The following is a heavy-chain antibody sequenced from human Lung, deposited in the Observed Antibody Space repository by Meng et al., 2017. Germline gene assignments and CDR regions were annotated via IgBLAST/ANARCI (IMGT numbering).Heavy chain of an antibody. CDR3: SRGPTTMAHDFDY. V-gene: IGHV4-34*01. CDR1: GGAFSDYA. CDR2: INHSGST. J-gene: IGHJ4*02. Sequence: GQGQQWGVGMLKPADTLSVTCVVSGGAFSDYAWSWIRQPPGKGLEWIGEINHSGSTNYNPSLESRATISVDTSQNNISLKLISVTAADSAVYYCSRGPTTMAHDFDYWGQGTLVTVSS. D-gene: IGHD4-11*01.